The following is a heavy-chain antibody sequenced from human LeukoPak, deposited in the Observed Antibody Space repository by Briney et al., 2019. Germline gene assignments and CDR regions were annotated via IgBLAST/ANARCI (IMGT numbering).Heavy chain of an antibody. CDR1: RFIFSSTG. D-gene: IGHD2-15*01. CDR3: VRDSSVGAAYFDF. Sequence: GGSLRLSCAASRFIFSSTGMHWVRRAPGKGLEWVAFIRYDGSDKYYVDSVKGRFNISRDNSKNTLYLQMSSLRPDDTAVYYCVRDSSVGAAYFDFWGQGALVTVSS. CDR2: IRYDGSDK. V-gene: IGHV3-30*02. J-gene: IGHJ4*02.